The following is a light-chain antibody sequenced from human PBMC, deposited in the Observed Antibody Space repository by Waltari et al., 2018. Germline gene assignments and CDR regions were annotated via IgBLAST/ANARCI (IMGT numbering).Light chain of an antibody. Sequence: QSVLTQPPSASGTPGQRVTISCFGSTSNVRRHPVYWYQHIPGTAPKLLIFRNKQRPSGVPVRFSASGSGTSASLAISGLRSEDEALYFCAAWDDRLSAVAFGGGTKLTVL. J-gene: IGLJ2*01. CDR2: RNK. V-gene: IGLV1-47*01. CDR3: AAWDDRLSAVA. CDR1: TSNVRRHP.